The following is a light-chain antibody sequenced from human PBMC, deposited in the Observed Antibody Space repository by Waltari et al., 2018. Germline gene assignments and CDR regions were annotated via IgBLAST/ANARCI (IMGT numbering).Light chain of an antibody. Sequence: DIQMTQSPSSLSASVGDTVTITCRASQSISSYLNWYQQKPGKAPKLLIYAASTLQSGVPSRFSGSGSGTDFTLTISSLQPEDFATYYCQQTYNTPHTFGQGTKLEIK. V-gene: IGKV1-39*01. CDR2: AAS. CDR3: QQTYNTPHT. J-gene: IGKJ2*01. CDR1: QSISSY.